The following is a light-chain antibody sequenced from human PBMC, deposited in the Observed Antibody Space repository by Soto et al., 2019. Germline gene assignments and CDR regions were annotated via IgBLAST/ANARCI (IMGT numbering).Light chain of an antibody. CDR3: ASWDDSLNGGV. CDR2: EVT. J-gene: IGLJ3*02. Sequence: QSVLTQPASVSGSPGQSITISCTGTSSDIGAYNYVSWYQQHPGKAPKLLIYEVTNRPSGVSDRFSGSKSGNTASLTISGLQAEDEANYYCASWDDSLNGGVFGGGTQLTVL. V-gene: IGLV2-14*01. CDR1: SSDIGAYNY.